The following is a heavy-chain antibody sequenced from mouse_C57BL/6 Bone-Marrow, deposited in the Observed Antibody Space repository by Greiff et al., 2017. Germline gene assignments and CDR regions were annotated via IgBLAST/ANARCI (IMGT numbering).Heavy chain of an antibody. Sequence: VQLQQSGTVLARPGASVKMSCKTSGYTFTSYWMHWVKQRPGQGLEWLGAIYPGNSDTSYNQKFKGKAKLTAVTSASTAYMELSSLTNEDSAVYYCTAIYYDYDGYAMDYWGQGTSVTVSS. D-gene: IGHD2-4*01. CDR1: GYTFTSYW. J-gene: IGHJ4*01. V-gene: IGHV1-5*01. CDR2: IYPGNSDT. CDR3: TAIYYDYDGYAMDY.